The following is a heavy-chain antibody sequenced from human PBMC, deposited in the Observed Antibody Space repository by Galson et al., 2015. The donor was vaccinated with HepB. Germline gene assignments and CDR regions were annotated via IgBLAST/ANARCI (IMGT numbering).Heavy chain of an antibody. D-gene: IGHD3-3*01. V-gene: IGHV1-2*02. Sequence: VKVSCKASGYTFTGYYMHWVRQAPGQGLEWMGWINPNSGGTNYAQKFQGRVTMTRDTSISTAYVELSRLRSDDTAVYYCARDRDYDFWSGYYFDYWGQGTLVTVSS. CDR2: INPNSGGT. CDR3: ARDRDYDFWSGYYFDY. J-gene: IGHJ4*02. CDR1: GYTFTGYY.